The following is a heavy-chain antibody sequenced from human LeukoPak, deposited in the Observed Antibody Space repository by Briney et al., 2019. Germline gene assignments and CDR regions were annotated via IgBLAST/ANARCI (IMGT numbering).Heavy chain of an antibody. D-gene: IGHD3-10*01. CDR2: INLNKGGT. J-gene: IGHJ5*02. Sequence: GASVKVSCKASGYTFTGSYMHWVRQAPGQGLEWVGWINLNKGGTNHAQKFQGRVTMTSDTSISTAYMELSSLRFDDTAVYYCARTAGGSGRWGDNWFDPWGQGTLVTVSS. CDR1: GYTFTGSY. CDR3: ARTAGGSGRWGDNWFDP. V-gene: IGHV1-2*02.